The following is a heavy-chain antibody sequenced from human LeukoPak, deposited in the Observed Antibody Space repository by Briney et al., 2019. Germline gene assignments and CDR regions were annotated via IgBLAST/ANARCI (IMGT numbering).Heavy chain of an antibody. CDR2: IKRDGSEK. V-gene: IGHV3-7*01. CDR1: GFIFSSYW. D-gene: IGHD3-3*01. Sequence: GGSLRLSCAASGFIFSSYWMSWVRQAPGKGLEWVANIKRDGSEKYYLDSVKGRFTISRDNAKNSAYLQMNSLRVEDTAVYYCAKAVPKTIFGVAIGYYFDYWGQGTLVTVSS. CDR3: AKAVPKTIFGVAIGYYFDY. J-gene: IGHJ4*02.